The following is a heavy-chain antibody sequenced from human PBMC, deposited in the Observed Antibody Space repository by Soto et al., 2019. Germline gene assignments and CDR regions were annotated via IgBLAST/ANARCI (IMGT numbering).Heavy chain of an antibody. D-gene: IGHD2-15*01. Sequence: SETLSLTCTVSGGSISDISYCWGWIRQPPGKGLQWIGCMFYSGATYYNPSLKNRVTLSVDTSNNEFSLKLVSVTAPDTAVYYCARHKSGSDWLDPWGQGTLVTVSS. CDR1: GGSISDISYC. CDR2: MFYSGAT. J-gene: IGHJ5*02. CDR3: ARHKSGSDWLDP. V-gene: IGHV4-39*01.